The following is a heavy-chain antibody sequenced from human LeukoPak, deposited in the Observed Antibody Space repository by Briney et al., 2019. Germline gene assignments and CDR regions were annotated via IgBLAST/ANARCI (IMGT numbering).Heavy chain of an antibody. CDR3: ARDLAVTTSAFDV. D-gene: IGHD4-17*01. V-gene: IGHV4-4*02. CDR1: GDPISSSHW. CDR2: IYHSGNT. Sequence: SGTLSLTCGVCGDPISSSHWWSWLRQTPGRGLEWIGEIYHSGNTVYNPSFKSRVTMTVDKSKNQSSLKVTSVTAADTAVYFCARDLAVTTSAFDVWGQGRMVTVSS. J-gene: IGHJ3*01.